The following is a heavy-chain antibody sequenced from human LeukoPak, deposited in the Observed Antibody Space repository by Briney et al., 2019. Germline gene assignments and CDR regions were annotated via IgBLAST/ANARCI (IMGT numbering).Heavy chain of an antibody. J-gene: IGHJ4*02. CDR1: GYTFTFYA. V-gene: IGHV1-3*04. D-gene: IGHD6-19*01. CDR2: LNTVNGNT. Sequence: ASVKVSCKASGYTFTFYAMHWVRQAPGQGPEWMGWLNTVNGNTKYSQKFQGRVTITRDTSATTAYMELSSLTSEDTAVYYCARGSSSDWPFDYWGQGILVTVSS. CDR3: ARGSSSDWPFDY.